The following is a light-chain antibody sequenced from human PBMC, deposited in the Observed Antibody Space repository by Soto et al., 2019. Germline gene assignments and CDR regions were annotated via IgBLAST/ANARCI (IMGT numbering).Light chain of an antibody. CDR1: QAISSH. J-gene: IGKJ5*01. CDR3: QQLNAYPIT. Sequence: IQLTQSPSSLSASVGDRVTITCRASQAISSHLAWYQQEPGKAPKLLIYAASTLQSGVPSRFSGSGFGTDFTLTISSLQPEDFATYYCQQLNAYPITFGPGTRLEIK. V-gene: IGKV1-9*01. CDR2: AAS.